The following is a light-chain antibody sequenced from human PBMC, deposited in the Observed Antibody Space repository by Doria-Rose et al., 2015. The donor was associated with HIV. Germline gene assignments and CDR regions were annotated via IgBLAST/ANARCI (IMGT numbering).Light chain of an antibody. CDR3: QQYGSSPTT. CDR2: DAS. J-gene: IGKJ5*01. CDR1: QSVSRSY. Sequence: LSLSPGERATLSCRASQSVSRSYLAWYQQKPGLAPRLLIYDASSRATGIPGRFSGSGSGTDFTLIISRLEPEDFGMYYCQQYGSSPTTFGQGTRLEIK. V-gene: IGKV3-20*01.